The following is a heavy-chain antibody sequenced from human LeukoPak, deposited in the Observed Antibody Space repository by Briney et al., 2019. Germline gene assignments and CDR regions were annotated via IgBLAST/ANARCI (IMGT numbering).Heavy chain of an antibody. CDR1: GGSISSYY. CDR2: IYYSGST. CDR3: AGGSS. V-gene: IGHV4-59*08. J-gene: IGHJ5*02. Sequence: KPSETLSLTCTVSGGSISSYYWSWIRQPPGKGLEWIGYIYYSGSTNYNPSLKSRVTISVDTSKNQFSLKLSSVTAADTAVYYCAGGSSWGQGTLVTVSS.